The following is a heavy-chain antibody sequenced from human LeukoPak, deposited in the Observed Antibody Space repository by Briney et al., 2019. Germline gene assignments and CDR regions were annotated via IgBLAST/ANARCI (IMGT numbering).Heavy chain of an antibody. J-gene: IGHJ5*02. CDR1: GFTVSSNY. CDR3: ARDRGGYTYGYGWWFDP. D-gene: IGHD5-18*01. Sequence: GGSLRLSCAASGFTVSSNYMSWVRQAPGKGLEWVSVIYAGGSTFYADSVKGRFTIPRDNSKNTLYLQMNSLRAEDTAVYYCARDRGGYTYGYGWWFDPWGQGTLVTVSS. CDR2: IYAGGST. V-gene: IGHV3-66*01.